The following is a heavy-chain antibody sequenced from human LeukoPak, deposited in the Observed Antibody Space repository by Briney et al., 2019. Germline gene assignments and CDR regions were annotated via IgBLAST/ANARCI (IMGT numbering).Heavy chain of an antibody. Sequence: PGGSLRLSCAASGFSFSTYAMSWVRQAPGKGLEWVSTISAGGSNTYYADSVKGRFTISRDNSKNTLYPQMNSLRAEDTAIYYCAKGPSSGWYYFDYWGQGTPVTVSS. J-gene: IGHJ4*02. CDR3: AKGPSSGWYYFDY. V-gene: IGHV3-23*01. D-gene: IGHD6-19*01. CDR1: GFSFSTYA. CDR2: ISAGGSNT.